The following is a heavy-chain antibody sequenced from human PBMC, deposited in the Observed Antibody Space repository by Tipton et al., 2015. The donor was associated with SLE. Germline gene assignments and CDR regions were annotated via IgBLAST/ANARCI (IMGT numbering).Heavy chain of an antibody. CDR3: ARDDTDGESSGIPGDY. CDR1: GGSISSGDYY. CDR2: IYYTGDT. J-gene: IGHJ4*02. V-gene: IGHV4-61*08. D-gene: IGHD3-22*01. Sequence: TLSLTCTVSGGSISSGDYYWSWIRQPPGKGLEWIGYIYYTGDTKYNPSLKSRATISVDTSKKKFSLKLNSVTAADTAVYYCARDDTDGESSGIPGDYWGQGTLVTVSS.